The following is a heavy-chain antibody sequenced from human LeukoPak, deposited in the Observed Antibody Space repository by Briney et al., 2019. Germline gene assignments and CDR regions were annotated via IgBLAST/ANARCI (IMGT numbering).Heavy chain of an antibody. CDR1: GFTFSSYA. V-gene: IGHV3-23*01. J-gene: IGHJ4*02. Sequence: GGSLRLSCAASGFTFSSYAMSWVRQAPGKGLEWVSTISGSGSSTYYADSVKGRFTTSRDNSKNTLYLQMNSLRVEDTAVYYCAKARGSTSGKSYFDYWGQGTLVTVST. CDR3: AKARGSTSGKSYFDY. D-gene: IGHD6-13*01. CDR2: ISGSGSST.